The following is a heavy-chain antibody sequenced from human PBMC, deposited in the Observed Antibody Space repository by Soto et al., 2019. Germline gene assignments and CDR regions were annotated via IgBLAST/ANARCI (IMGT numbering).Heavy chain of an antibody. CDR3: AKKVPAALRLYYYFGLDV. V-gene: IGHV4-4*02. Sequence: SETLSLTCAVSGASISSDNRWTWVRQHPGAGLEWIGEISQSGTTTYNPSLASRVTISVDKSKKQFSLSLTSMPAADTAVYYCAKKVPAALRLYYYFGLDVWGQGTTVTVSS. J-gene: IGHJ6*02. CDR2: ISQSGTT. D-gene: IGHD2-15*01. CDR1: GASISSDNR.